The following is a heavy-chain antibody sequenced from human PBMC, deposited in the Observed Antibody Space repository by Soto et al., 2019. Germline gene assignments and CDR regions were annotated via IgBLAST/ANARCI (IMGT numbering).Heavy chain of an antibody. Sequence: VASVKASCKASGYTFTSYYMHWVRQALGQGIEWMSIISPSRGSTSYAQKFQGRVTMTRDTSTSTVYMELSSLRSEDTAVYYCARGHYDSISPMNAFDIWGQGTMVTVSS. J-gene: IGHJ3*02. CDR1: GYTFTSYY. CDR3: ARGHYDSISPMNAFDI. CDR2: ISPSRGST. D-gene: IGHD3-22*01. V-gene: IGHV1-46*01.